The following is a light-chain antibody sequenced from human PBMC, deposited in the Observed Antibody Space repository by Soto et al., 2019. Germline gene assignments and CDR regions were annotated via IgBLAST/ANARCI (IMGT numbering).Light chain of an antibody. CDR2: DVS. V-gene: IGLV2-14*01. Sequence: QSVLTHPASVSWAPGQSITISCTGTSSDVGGYNYVSWYQQHPGKAPKLMIYDVSNRPSGVSNRFSGSKSGNTASLTISGLQAEDEADYYCSSYTSSSTLDVFGTGTKVTVL. CDR3: SSYTSSSTLDV. J-gene: IGLJ1*01. CDR1: SSDVGGYNY.